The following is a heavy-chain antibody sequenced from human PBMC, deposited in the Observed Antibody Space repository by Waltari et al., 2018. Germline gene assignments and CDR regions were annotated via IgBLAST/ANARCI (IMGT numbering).Heavy chain of an antibody. CDR3: ARVSGSTPXRYGMDV. J-gene: IGHJ6*02. Sequence: QVQLVQSGSEVKXPGASVKVSXKTSGYXFIDXYIHWVRQDPGQGRGWRGWLNPCSGGTNXAQNCQGRVTMTXDTXISTAXMXLSRLTAXXXAIYXCARVSGSTPXRYGMDVXGQGTTVTVXS. D-gene: IGHD5-12*01. CDR2: LNPCSGGT. V-gene: IGHV1-2*02. CDR1: GYXFIDXY.